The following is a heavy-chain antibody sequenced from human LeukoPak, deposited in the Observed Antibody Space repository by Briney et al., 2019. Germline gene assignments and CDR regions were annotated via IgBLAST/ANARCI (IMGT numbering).Heavy chain of an antibody. CDR1: GYSFTTYN. CDR3: ARGGFIYGYSYFDY. D-gene: IGHD5-18*01. V-gene: IGHV1-8*01. CDR2: MSTNSANS. Sequence: ASVKVSCKASGYSFTTYNINWVRQAPGQGLEWMGWMSTNSANSGYAQEFLGRATMTGDSSMTTAYLELGSLRSEDTAVYYCARGGFIYGYSYFDYWGQGTLVTVSS. J-gene: IGHJ4*02.